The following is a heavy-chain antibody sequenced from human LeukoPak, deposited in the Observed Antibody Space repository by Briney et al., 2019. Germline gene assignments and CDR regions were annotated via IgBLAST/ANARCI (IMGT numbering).Heavy chain of an antibody. J-gene: IGHJ4*02. CDR1: EFDFSSHA. CDR2: IKKTGSET. V-gene: IGHV3-7*01. D-gene: IGHD2-15*01. Sequence: GGSLRLSCAASEFDFSSHAMTWVRQAPGKGLEWVAYIKKTGSETYYVDSVKGRFTITRDNARNSVFLQMNSLRAEDTAVYYCAREDGYCSGGNCYSYFDSWGQGTLVTVSS. CDR3: AREDGYCSGGNCYSYFDS.